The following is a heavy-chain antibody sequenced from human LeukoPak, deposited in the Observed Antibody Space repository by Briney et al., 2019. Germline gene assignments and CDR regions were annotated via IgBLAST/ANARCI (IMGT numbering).Heavy chain of an antibody. V-gene: IGHV3-48*02. CDR2: ITRTSSTI. D-gene: IGHD6-19*01. CDR3: ARDSDWAVVL. CDR1: GHQLSNSK. Sequence: GGSLILSCAASGHQLSNSKVKPVRRAPGKGVGWVSYITRTSSTIYYADSVKGPFTISRDNAKNSLYLQMSSVRDEDTAVYNCARDSDWAVVLWGQGTLVTVSS. J-gene: IGHJ4*02.